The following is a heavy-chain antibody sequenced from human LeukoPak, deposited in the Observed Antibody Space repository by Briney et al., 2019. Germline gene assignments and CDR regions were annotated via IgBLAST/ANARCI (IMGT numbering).Heavy chain of an antibody. V-gene: IGHV3-30-3*01. CDR2: ISYDGSKK. CDR3: ARYCSSTSCYLDYYYGMDV. CDR1: GFTFSSSA. D-gene: IGHD2-2*01. Sequence: GGSLRLSCAASGFTFSSSAMHGVRQAPGKGLEWVADISYDGSKKYYADSVKGRFTISRDNSKNTLYLQMNSLRAEDTAVYYCARYCSSTSCYLDYYYGMDVWGQGTTVTVSS. J-gene: IGHJ6*02.